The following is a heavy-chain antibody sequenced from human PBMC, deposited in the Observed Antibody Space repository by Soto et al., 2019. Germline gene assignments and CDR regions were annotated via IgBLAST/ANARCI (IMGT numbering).Heavy chain of an antibody. CDR3: AKGGGSSFFDY. CDR1: GDIITRYY. D-gene: IGHD2-2*01. V-gene: IGHV1-2*06. CDR2: INPNSADI. Sequence: QVQLEQSGAEVKEPGASVRVSCKLSGDIITRYYIHWVRQAPVQELEWMERINPNSADIKYAQSFQGTVSMTRDTSIDTAYMELNRLRSDDTALYYCAKGGGSSFFDYWGQGILVTVSS. J-gene: IGHJ4*02.